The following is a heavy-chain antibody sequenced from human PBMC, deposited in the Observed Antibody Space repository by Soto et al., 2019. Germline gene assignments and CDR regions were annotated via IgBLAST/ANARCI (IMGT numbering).Heavy chain of an antibody. V-gene: IGHV3-21*01. CDR2: ISSSSSYI. CDR1: GFTFSSYG. CDR3: ARDGGRRGGGYFDL. J-gene: IGHJ2*01. D-gene: IGHD3-16*01. Sequence: EVQLVESGGGLVKPGGSLRLSCAASGFTFSSYGMNWVRQAPGKGLEWVSSISSSSSYIYYADSVKGRFTISRDNGKNSLFLQMNSLRAEDTAVYYCARDGGRRGGGYFDLWGRGTLVTVSS.